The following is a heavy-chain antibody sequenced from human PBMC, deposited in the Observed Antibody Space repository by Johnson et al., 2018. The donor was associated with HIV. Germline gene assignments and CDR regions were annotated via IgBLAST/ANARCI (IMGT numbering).Heavy chain of an antibody. CDR2: ISSSRTSI. V-gene: IGHV3-48*01. CDR3: ARGSRYTYDNDDAPLGAFDI. Sequence: VQLVESGGGLVQPGGSLRLSCAASGFSVSSKYMSWVRQAPGRGPEWISYISSSRTSISYAASVQGRFIVSRANAKNSLSLQMSGVRAEDTAVYYCARGSRYTYDNDDAPLGAFDIWGQGTMVTVSS. J-gene: IGHJ3*02. CDR1: GFSVSSKY. D-gene: IGHD3-22*01.